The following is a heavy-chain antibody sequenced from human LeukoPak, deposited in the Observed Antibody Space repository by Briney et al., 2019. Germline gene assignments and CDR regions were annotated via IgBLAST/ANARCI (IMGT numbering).Heavy chain of an antibody. Sequence: SQTLSLTCVISGDSVSSNSAAWNWIRQSPSRGLEWLGRTYYRSKWYNDYAVSVKSRITINPDTSKNQFSLQLNSVTPEDTAVYYCAEGVWGSGSYGFDPWGQGTLVTVSS. CDR1: GDSVSSNSAA. CDR2: TYYRSKWYN. D-gene: IGHD3-10*01. CDR3: AEGVWGSGSYGFDP. J-gene: IGHJ5*02. V-gene: IGHV6-1*01.